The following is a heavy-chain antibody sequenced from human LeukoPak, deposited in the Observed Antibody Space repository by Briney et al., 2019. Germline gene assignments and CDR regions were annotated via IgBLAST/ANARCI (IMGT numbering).Heavy chain of an antibody. V-gene: IGHV3-21*01. CDR1: GFTFSSYS. Sequence: GGSLRLSCAASGFTFSSYSMNWVRQAPVKGLEWVSSISSSSSYIYYADSVKGRFTISRDNAKNSLYLQMNSLRAEDTAVYYCARARDYYDSSGLDYWGQGTLVTVSS. CDR3: ARARDYYDSSGLDY. J-gene: IGHJ4*02. D-gene: IGHD3-22*01. CDR2: ISSSSSYI.